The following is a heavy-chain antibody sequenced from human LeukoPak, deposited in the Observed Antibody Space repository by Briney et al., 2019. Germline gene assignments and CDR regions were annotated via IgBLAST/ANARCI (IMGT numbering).Heavy chain of an antibody. V-gene: IGHV1-18*01. CDR1: GYTFTSYG. J-gene: IGHJ4*02. D-gene: IGHD6-6*01. Sequence: ASVKVSCKASGYTFTSYGISWVRQAPGQGLEWMGWISAYNGNTNYAQKLQGRVTMTTDTSTSTAYMELSSLRSEDTAVYYCARGLSAARPSGENDYWSQGTLVTVSS. CDR3: ARGLSAARPSGENDY. CDR2: ISAYNGNT.